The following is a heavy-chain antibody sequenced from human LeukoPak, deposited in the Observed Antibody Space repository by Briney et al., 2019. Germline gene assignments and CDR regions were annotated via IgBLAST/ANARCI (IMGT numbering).Heavy chain of an antibody. V-gene: IGHV1-18*01. Sequence: ASVKVSCKASGYTLTRYGLTWVRQAPGQGLEWMGWISAYNGNTNYAQKLQDGVSMTTDSSTNTAYMELRSLRSDDTAVYYCARYSAAGRTYYFDYWGQGTLVTVSS. CDR2: ISAYNGNT. J-gene: IGHJ4*02. D-gene: IGHD6-13*01. CDR3: ARYSAAGRTYYFDY. CDR1: GYTLTRYG.